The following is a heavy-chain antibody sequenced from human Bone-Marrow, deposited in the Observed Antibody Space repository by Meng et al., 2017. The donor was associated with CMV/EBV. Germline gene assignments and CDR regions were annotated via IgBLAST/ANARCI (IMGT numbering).Heavy chain of an antibody. CDR3: ARGGGSGPHYLFDP. V-gene: IGHV1-18*01. J-gene: IGHJ5*02. Sequence: ASVKVSCKASGYTFTSYGISWVRQAPGQGLEWMGWISAYNGNTNYAQKLQGRVTMTRNTSISTAYMELSSLRSEDTAVYYCARGGGSGPHYLFDPWGQGTLVTVSS. CDR2: ISAYNGNT. CDR1: GYTFTSYG. D-gene: IGHD3-10*01.